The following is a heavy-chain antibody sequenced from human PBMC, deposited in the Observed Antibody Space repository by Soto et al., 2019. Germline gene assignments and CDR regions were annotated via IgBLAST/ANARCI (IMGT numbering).Heavy chain of an antibody. CDR3: ARRTGVFIVVVPAGFDY. D-gene: IGHD2-2*01. V-gene: IGHV4-34*01. Sequence: TLSLTCAVYGGSFSGYYWSWIRQPPGKGLEWIGEINHSGSTNYNPSLKSRVTISVDTSKNQFSLKLSSVTAADTAVYYCARRTGVFIVVVPAGFDYWGQGTLVTVSS. CDR1: GGSFSGYY. CDR2: INHSGST. J-gene: IGHJ4*02.